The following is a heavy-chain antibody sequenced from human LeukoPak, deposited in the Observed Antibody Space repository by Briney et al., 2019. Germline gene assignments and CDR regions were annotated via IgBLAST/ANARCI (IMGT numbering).Heavy chain of an antibody. Sequence: GGSLRLSCAVSGFTFSSYWMSWVRQAPGTGLEWVANIKEDGNDKYYVDSVKGRFTISRDNAKNTLYLQMNSLRAEDTALYYCAKDFTGARDYWGQGTLVTVSS. J-gene: IGHJ4*02. CDR1: GFTFSSYW. D-gene: IGHD7-27*01. CDR2: IKEDGNDK. V-gene: IGHV3-7*01. CDR3: AKDFTGARDY.